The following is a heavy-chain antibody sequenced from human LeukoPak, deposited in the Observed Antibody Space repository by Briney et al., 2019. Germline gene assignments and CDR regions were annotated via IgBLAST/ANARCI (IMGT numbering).Heavy chain of an antibody. CDR2: ISGSGGRT. D-gene: IGHD6-19*01. CDR1: GFTFRSHD. J-gene: IGHJ4*02. V-gene: IGHV3-23*01. CDR3: AKGGSGWGIIGY. Sequence: GGSLRLSCAASGFTFRSHDMSWVRQAPGKGLEWVSGISGSGGRTYYVDSVKGRFTISRDNSQNTLYLQINSLRAEDAAVYYCAKGGSGWGIIGYWGQGTLVTVSS.